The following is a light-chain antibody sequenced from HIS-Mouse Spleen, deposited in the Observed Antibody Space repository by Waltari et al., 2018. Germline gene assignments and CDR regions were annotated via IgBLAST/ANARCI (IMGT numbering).Light chain of an antibody. CDR3: SSYTSSSFNVV. CDR1: SSDVGGYHY. Sequence: QSALTQPASVSGSPGQSITISCTGTSSDVGGYHYFSWYQQHPGQAPKLMIYDVSNRPSGVSNRFSGSKSGNTASLTISGLQAEDEADYYCSSYTSSSFNVVFGGGTKLTVL. J-gene: IGLJ2*01. CDR2: DVS. V-gene: IGLV2-14*03.